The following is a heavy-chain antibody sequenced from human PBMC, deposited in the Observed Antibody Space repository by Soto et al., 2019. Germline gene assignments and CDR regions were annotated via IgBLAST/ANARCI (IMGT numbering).Heavy chain of an antibody. CDR2: IIPIFGTA. D-gene: IGHD3-3*01. J-gene: IGHJ4*02. CDR1: GGTFSSYA. Sequence: GASVKVSCKASGGTFSSYAISWVRQAPGQGLEWMGGIIPIFGTANYAQKFQGRVTITADESTSTAYMELSSLRSEDTAVYYCARASKVRFLEWPLGANHFDYWGQGTLVTVSS. V-gene: IGHV1-69*13. CDR3: ARASKVRFLEWPLGANHFDY.